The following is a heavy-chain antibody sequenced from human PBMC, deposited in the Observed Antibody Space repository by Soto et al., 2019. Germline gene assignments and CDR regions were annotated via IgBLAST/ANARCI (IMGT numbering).Heavy chain of an antibody. D-gene: IGHD1-26*01. V-gene: IGHV4-39*01. J-gene: IGHJ5*02. CDR3: ARHRWAVSWFPT. CDR2: IYYSGST. CDR1: VVSISSSSYY. Sequence: SETLSLTCTVSVVSISSSSYYCGWIRQPPWKGLEWIGSIYYSGSTFYNPSLKSRVTISVDTSENQFSLKLSSVTAADTAVYSCARHRWAVSWFPTWGQGPTLTVSS.